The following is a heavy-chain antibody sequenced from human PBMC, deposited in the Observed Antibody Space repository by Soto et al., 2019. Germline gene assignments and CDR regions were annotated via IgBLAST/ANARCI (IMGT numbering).Heavy chain of an antibody. J-gene: IGHJ6*02. D-gene: IGHD1-1*01. V-gene: IGHV3-30*14. CDR3: ATGRLRYRVNDAAYGDYGMDV. CDR2: ISYAGSNK. CDR1: GFTFSSYA. Sequence: QVQLVESGGGVVQPGRSLRLSCAASGFTFSSYAMHWVRQGPGHGLEWVAVISYAGSNKYYVDSVKGRFTISRDNSKNSLSHPMNRLGAGQTSLYYWATGRLRYRVNDAAYGDYGMDVWGQGTTVTVSS.